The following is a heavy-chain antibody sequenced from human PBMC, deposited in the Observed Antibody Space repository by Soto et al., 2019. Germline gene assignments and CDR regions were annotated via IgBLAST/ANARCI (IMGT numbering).Heavy chain of an antibody. V-gene: IGHV4-34*01. CDR2: INHSGST. CDR3: GRGGGIAAAGSPFDY. Sequence: SETLSLTCAVYGGSFSGYYWSWIRQPPGKGLEWIGEINHSGSTNYNPSLKSRVTISVDTSKNQFSLKLSSVTAADTVVYYWGRGGGIAAAGSPFDYWGQGTRVT. CDR1: GGSFSGYY. D-gene: IGHD6-13*01. J-gene: IGHJ4*02.